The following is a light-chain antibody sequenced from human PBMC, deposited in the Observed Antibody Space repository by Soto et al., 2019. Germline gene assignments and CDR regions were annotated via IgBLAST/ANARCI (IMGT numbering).Light chain of an antibody. Sequence: LQLTQSPSSLSASVGDRVTIACRASESISDYLNWYQHKPGEAPKVLVYSASTLRGGVPSRFSGTGSGTEFTLTISSLQPEDVATYYCKQTFSNLLSFGGGTKVEIK. CDR2: SAS. V-gene: IGKV1-39*01. J-gene: IGKJ4*01. CDR1: ESISDY. CDR3: KQTFSNLLS.